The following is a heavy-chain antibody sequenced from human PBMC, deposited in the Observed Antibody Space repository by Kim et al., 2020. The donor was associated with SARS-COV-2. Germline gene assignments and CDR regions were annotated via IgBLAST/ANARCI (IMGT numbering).Heavy chain of an antibody. CDR3: ARDVGGGRPQGFDF. CDR2: INPNSGAT. Sequence: ASVKVSCKASGYTFTGYYMHWVRQAPGQGLEWMGWINPNSGATKYAQMFQGRVTMTRDTSISSCYMELSSLRSDDAAMYYCARDVGGGRPQGFDFWGQGTLVTVSS. V-gene: IGHV1-2*02. D-gene: IGHD2-15*01. J-gene: IGHJ4*02. CDR1: GYTFTGYY.